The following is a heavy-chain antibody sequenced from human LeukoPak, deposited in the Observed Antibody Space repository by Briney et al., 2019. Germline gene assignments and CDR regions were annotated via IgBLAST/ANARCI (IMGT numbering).Heavy chain of an antibody. J-gene: IGHJ6*04. V-gene: IGHV3-23*01. CDR3: SRHGPRGPFASGTSRVYYGLDV. CDR2: ISGSGRST. Sequence: HPGGSLRLSCAASGFTFNNSAMSWVRQAPGKGLEWVSSISGSGRSTYYADSVKGRFTVSKDSSKNTLFPQTNSLRPDDTAIYYCSRHGPRGPFASGTSRVYYGLDVWGKGTTVTVSS. D-gene: IGHD3-10*01. CDR1: GFTFNNSA.